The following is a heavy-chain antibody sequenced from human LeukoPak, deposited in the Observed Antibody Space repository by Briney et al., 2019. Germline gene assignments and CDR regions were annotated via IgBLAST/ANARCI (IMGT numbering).Heavy chain of an antibody. D-gene: IGHD6-19*01. J-gene: IGHJ4*01. V-gene: IGHV3-23*01. CDR2: LSGSGITT. Sequence: GGSLRLSCAASGFTFSNSAMSWVRQAPGKGLEWVSTLSGSGITTYYADSVKGRFTISRDNSKNTLYLQMNTLRAEDSALYYCAKGIYSSGWSFFDYWGHGTLVTVSS. CDR3: AKGIYSSGWSFFDY. CDR1: GFTFSNSA.